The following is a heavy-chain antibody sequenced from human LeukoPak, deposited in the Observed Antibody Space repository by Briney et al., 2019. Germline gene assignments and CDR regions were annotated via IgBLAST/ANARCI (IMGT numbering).Heavy chain of an antibody. CDR1: GFTFSSYFW. D-gene: IGHD4-23*01. V-gene: IGHV3-74*01. J-gene: IGHJ4*02. Sequence: GGSLRLSCAASGFTFSSYFWMHRVRPAPGKGLVWVSRIRSDGGSSTYADSVKGRFTISRDNAKNTLYLQMNTLRAEDTAVYYCVRGLDLGGYSSFVSWGQGTLVTVSS. CDR3: VRGLDLGGYSSFVS. CDR2: IRSDGGSS.